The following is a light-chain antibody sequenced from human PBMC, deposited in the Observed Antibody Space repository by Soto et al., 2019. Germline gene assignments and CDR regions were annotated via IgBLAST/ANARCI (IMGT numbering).Light chain of an antibody. J-gene: IGLJ2*01. CDR1: SSDVGGYNF. CDR2: EVS. CDR3: SSYAGSNNVL. Sequence: QSALTQPPSASGSPGQSVTISCTGTSSDVGGYNFVSWYQQHPGKAPKLIIYEVSQRPSGVPDRFSGSKSGNTASLTVSGLQAEDEADYYCSSYAGSNNVLFGGVTKVTVL. V-gene: IGLV2-8*01.